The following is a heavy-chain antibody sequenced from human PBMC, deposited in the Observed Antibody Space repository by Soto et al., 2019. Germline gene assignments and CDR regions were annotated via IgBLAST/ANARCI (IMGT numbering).Heavy chain of an antibody. D-gene: IGHD2-2*01. J-gene: IGHJ6*03. V-gene: IGHV1-18*01. Sequence: EASVKVSCKASGYTFNSYGISWVRQAPGQGLEWMGWISANSGSTNYAQKFQGRVTMTTDTSTSTAYMELSRLRSDDTAVYYCARGPPYCSSTSCLTGYYYYYMDVWGKGTTVTVSS. CDR1: GYTFNSYG. CDR2: ISANSGST. CDR3: ARGPPYCSSTSCLTGYYYYYMDV.